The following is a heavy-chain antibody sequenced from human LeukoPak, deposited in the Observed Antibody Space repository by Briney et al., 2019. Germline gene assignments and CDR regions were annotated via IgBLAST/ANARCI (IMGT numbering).Heavy chain of an antibody. D-gene: IGHD2-2*02. CDR2: IYTSGST. V-gene: IGHV4-61*02. CDR1: GASSSSGSYY. Sequence: SETLSLTCSVSGASSSSGSYYWSWIRQPAGQGQEWIGRIYTSGSTNYNPSLKSRVTISVDTSKNQFSLKLSSVTAADTAVYYCARVGRYCSSTSCYTGWFDPWGQGTLVTVSS. CDR3: ARVGRYCSSTSCYTGWFDP. J-gene: IGHJ5*02.